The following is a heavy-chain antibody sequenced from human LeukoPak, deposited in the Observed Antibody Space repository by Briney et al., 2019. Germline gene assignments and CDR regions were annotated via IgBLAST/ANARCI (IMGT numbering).Heavy chain of an antibody. D-gene: IGHD2-21*02. J-gene: IGHJ4*02. CDR1: GYSFSTHW. Sequence: GESLKISCKGSGYSFSTHWIGWVRQMPGKGLEWMGIIYPDDSDITYSPPFQGQVTISADKSISTAYLQWSSLKASDTAIYYCARHGGAYCSGNCFCYFDYWGQGTLVTVSS. V-gene: IGHV5-51*01. CDR2: IYPDDSDI. CDR3: ARHGGAYCSGNCFCYFDY.